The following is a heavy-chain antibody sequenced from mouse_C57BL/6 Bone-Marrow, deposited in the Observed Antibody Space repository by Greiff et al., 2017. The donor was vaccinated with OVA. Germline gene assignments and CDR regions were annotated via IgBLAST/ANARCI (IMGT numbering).Heavy chain of an antibody. CDR3: ARHEAYYYGSSKGYYLDY. CDR2: FYPGSGSI. CDR1: GYTFTEYT. D-gene: IGHD1-1*01. V-gene: IGHV1-62-2*01. J-gene: IGHJ2*01. Sequence: QVQLQQSGAELVKPGASVKLSCKASGYTFTEYTIHWVKQRSGQGLEWIGWFYPGSGSIKYNEKFKDKATLTADKSSSTVYMELSRLTSEDSAVYFCARHEAYYYGSSKGYYLDYWGQGTTLTVSS.